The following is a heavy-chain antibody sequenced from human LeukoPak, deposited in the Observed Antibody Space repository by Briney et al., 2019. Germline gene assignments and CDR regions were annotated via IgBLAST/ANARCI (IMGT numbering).Heavy chain of an antibody. D-gene: IGHD5-18*01. CDR2: IIPMFGTP. V-gene: IGHV1-69*01. CDR3: ARDGDTAMVSFYDI. J-gene: IGHJ3*02. Sequence: GSSVKVSCKASGVIFSSYAITWVRQAPGQGLEGMGGIIPMFGTPNYAQKFQGRVTITADESTNTAYMELSSLTYEDTAMYYCARDGDTAMVSFYDIWGQGTKVTVSS. CDR1: GVIFSSYA.